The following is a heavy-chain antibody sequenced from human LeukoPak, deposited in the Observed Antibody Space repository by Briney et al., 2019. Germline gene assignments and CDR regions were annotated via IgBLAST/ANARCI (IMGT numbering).Heavy chain of an antibody. Sequence: GGSLRLSCAASGFTFDDYAMHWVRQAPGMDLEWVSGISWNSGTIRYANSVRGRFTSSRDNAKNSLYLQMSSLRADDTALYYCAKDKSYFVSGSYCFDYWGQGTLVTVSS. CDR2: ISWNSGTI. CDR3: AKDKSYFVSGSYCFDY. CDR1: GFTFDDYA. D-gene: IGHD3-10*01. J-gene: IGHJ4*02. V-gene: IGHV3-9*01.